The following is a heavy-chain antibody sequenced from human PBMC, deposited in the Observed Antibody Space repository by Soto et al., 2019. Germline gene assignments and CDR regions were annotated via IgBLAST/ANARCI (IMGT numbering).Heavy chain of an antibody. CDR3: MLGSGWKDFDY. Sequence: PSETLSLTCTVSGGSITRSSYYWGWIRQPPGKGLEWIGNIYYSGSTYYNPSLKSRVTISVDTSKNQFSLKLSSVTAADTAVYYCMLGSGWKDFDYGGKGTLVTVSS. J-gene: IGHJ4*02. CDR1: GGSITRSSYY. V-gene: IGHV4-39*01. CDR2: IYYSGST. D-gene: IGHD3-22*01.